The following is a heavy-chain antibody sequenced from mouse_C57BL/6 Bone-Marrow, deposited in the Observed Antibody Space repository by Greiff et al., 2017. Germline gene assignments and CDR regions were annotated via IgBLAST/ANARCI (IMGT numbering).Heavy chain of an antibody. J-gene: IGHJ2*01. Sequence: DVMLVESGGGLVKPGGSLKLSCAASGFTFSDYGMHWVRQAPEKGLEWVAYISSGSSTIYYADTVTGRFTISRDNAKNTLFLQMTSLRSEDTAMYYCARMTSGGDFDYWGQGTTLTVSS. CDR1: GFTFSDYG. CDR2: ISSGSSTI. CDR3: ARMTSGGDFDY. V-gene: IGHV5-17*01.